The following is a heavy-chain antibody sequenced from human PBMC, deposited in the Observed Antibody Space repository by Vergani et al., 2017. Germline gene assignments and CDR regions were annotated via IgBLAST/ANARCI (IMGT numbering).Heavy chain of an antibody. V-gene: IGHV3-74*01. CDR3: ARPAAGTEDYFDY. D-gene: IGHD6-13*01. J-gene: IGHJ4*02. CDR2: VNSDGSGT. Sequence: EVQLVESGGGLVQPGGSLRLSCAASGFTFSSYWMHWVRQAPGKGLVWVSRVNSDGSGTSYADSVRGRVTISRDNAKNTLYLQMNSLRAEDTAVYYCARPAAGTEDYFDYWGQGTLVTVSS. CDR1: GFTFSSYW.